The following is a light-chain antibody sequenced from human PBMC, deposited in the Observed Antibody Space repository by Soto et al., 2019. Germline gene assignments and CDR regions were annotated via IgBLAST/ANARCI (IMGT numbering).Light chain of an antibody. J-gene: IGKJ5*01. CDR1: QSISRW. V-gene: IGKV1-5*01. Sequence: DIQRTQSPSTLSASVGDRVNITCRASQSISRWLAWYQQKPGKAPKALIYDASTLRSGVPSRFSGGGSGTEFTLTISSLQPDDFATDYCQQYNTYSTFGQGTRREIK. CDR3: QQYNTYST. CDR2: DAS.